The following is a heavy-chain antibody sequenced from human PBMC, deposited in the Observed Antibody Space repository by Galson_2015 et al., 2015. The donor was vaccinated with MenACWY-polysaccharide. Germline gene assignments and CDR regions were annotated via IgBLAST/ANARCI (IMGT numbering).Heavy chain of an antibody. V-gene: IGHV3-30-3*01. CDR1: GFTFSRYA. CDR2: ISYDATNK. J-gene: IGHJ6*02. D-gene: IGHD2-2*01. Sequence: SLRLSCAASGFTFSRYAMHWVRQAPGKGLEWVAVISYDATNKYYAESVKGRFSISRDNSKNTMYVQMNDLRAEDTATYYRARDYCSRTSCYGLDVWGQGTTVTVSS. CDR3: ARDYCSRTSCYGLDV.